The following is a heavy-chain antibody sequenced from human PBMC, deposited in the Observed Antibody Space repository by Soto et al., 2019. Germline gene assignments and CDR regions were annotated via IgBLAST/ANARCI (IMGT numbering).Heavy chain of an antibody. V-gene: IGHV3-48*03. CDR3: ARAWDFWNGLYRSDAFDI. Sequence: GGSRRLSCAASGFTLSSYEMNWVRQAPGKGLEWLSYISSSGTIIYYADSVKGRFTISRDNAKNSVYLQMNSLRAEDTAVYYCARAWDFWNGLYRSDAFDIWGQGTMVTVSS. CDR2: ISSSGTII. J-gene: IGHJ3*02. CDR1: GFTLSSYE. D-gene: IGHD3-3*01.